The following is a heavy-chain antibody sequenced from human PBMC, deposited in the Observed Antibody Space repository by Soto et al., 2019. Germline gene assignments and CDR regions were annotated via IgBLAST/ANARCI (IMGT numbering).Heavy chain of an antibody. J-gene: IGHJ4*02. V-gene: IGHV3-48*02. Sequence: EVQMVESGGGLVKPGGSLRLSCVASGFTFGSYSMAWVRQAPGKGPEWVSYIKSSSNDIYYADSVTGRFTISRDNAKNSLHLQMNSLRDDDTAVYYCARVYYYARSAIFGYCGQGTLVTVSS. CDR2: IKSSSNDI. D-gene: IGHD3-22*01. CDR1: GFTFGSYS. CDR3: ARVYYYARSAIFGY.